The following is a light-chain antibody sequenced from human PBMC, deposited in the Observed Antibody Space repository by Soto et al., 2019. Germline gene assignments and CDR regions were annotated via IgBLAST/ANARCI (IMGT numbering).Light chain of an antibody. Sequence: DNVMTQSPDSLAVSLGERATINCKSSQSVLYSSNNKNYLAWYQQKPGQPPKLLIYWASTRESGVPDRFSGSGSGTDFTLTISSLQAEDVAVYYCKQYYSTPLTFGQGTKVEIK. CDR1: QSVLYSSNNKNY. V-gene: IGKV4-1*01. CDR2: WAS. J-gene: IGKJ1*01. CDR3: KQYYSTPLT.